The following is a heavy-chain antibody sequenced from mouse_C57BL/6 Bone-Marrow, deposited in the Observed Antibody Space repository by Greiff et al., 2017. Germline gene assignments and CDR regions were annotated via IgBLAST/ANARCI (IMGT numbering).Heavy chain of an antibody. CDR2: ISNGGGST. CDR1: GFTFSDYY. CDR3: ARVSSGAWFAY. Sequence: EVQRVESGGGLVQPGGSLKLSCAASGFTFSDYYMYWVRQTPEKRLEWVAYISNGGGSTYYPDTVKGRFTISRDNAKNTLYLQMSRLKSEDTAMYYCARVSSGAWFAYWGQGTLVTVSA. V-gene: IGHV5-12*01. D-gene: IGHD3-2*02. J-gene: IGHJ3*01.